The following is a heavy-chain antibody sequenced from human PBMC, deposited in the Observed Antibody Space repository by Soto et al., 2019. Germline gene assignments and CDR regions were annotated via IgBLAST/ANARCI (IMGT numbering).Heavy chain of an antibody. J-gene: IGHJ4*02. D-gene: IGHD2-2*01. CDR3: ARATRYFGSFDS. Sequence: EVHLVESGGGLIQPGGSLRLSCVASVFSVTSNYMTWVRQAPGKGLEWVSILYTGGSTYYSDSVKGRSTISRDTPKNTVFLQLNSLRAEDTAIYYCARATRYFGSFDSWGQGTLVSVAS. V-gene: IGHV3-53*01. CDR2: LYTGGST. CDR1: VFSVTSNY.